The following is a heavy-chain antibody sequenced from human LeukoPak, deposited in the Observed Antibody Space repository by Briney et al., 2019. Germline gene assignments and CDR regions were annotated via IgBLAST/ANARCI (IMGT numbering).Heavy chain of an antibody. CDR2: IYYSGST. CDR1: GGSISSHY. CDR3: ASDYSGYDSGCFHY. V-gene: IGHV4-59*11. D-gene: IGHD5-12*01. Sequence: SETLSLTCTVSGGSISSHYWTWIRQSPGKGLEWIGYIYYSGSTSYNPSLKSRLTISADTSKNRFFLELSSVTAADTAVYYCASDYSGYDSGCFHYWGQGALVTVSS. J-gene: IGHJ4*02.